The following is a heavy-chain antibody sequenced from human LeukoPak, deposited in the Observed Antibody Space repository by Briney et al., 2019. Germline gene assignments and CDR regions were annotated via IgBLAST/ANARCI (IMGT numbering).Heavy chain of an antibody. CDR1: GGSISSGGYY. D-gene: IGHD2-15*01. V-gene: IGHV4-31*03. J-gene: IGHJ6*02. Sequence: SETLSLTCTVSGGSISSGGYYWSWIRQPPGMGLEWIGIIYYRRSTYYSPSLKSRVTISVDTSKNQFSLKLSSVTAADTAVYYCARESYCSGGSCYHYYYYYGMDVWGQGTTVT. CDR2: IYYRRST. CDR3: ARESYCSGGSCYHYYYYYGMDV.